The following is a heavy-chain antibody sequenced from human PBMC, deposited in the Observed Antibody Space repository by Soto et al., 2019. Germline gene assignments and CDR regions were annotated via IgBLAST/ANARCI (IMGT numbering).Heavy chain of an antibody. Sequence: GGSLRLSCAASGFTFSSYAMSWVRQAPGKGLEWVSAISGSGGSTYYADSVKGRFTISRDNSKNTLYLQMNSLRAEDTAVYYCAKDKAVGGGYGIKSNSYYYYGMDVWGQGTTVTVSS. CDR2: ISGSGGST. J-gene: IGHJ6*02. D-gene: IGHD5-12*01. CDR3: AKDKAVGGGYGIKSNSYYYYGMDV. CDR1: GFTFSSYA. V-gene: IGHV3-23*01.